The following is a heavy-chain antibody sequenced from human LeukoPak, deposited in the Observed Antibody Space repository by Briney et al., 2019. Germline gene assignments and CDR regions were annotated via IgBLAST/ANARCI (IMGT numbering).Heavy chain of an antibody. CDR2: IYYSGNT. J-gene: IGHJ3*02. V-gene: IGHV4-59*01. D-gene: IGHD3-22*01. CDR3: ARVVDDGRGYRDRFVAFDI. Sequence: SETLSLTCTVSGGSINNYYWSWIRQPPGKGLEWIGYIGYIYYSGNTNYNPSLNSRVTISVDTSKNQFSLRLSSVIAADTAVYYCARVVDDGRGYRDRFVAFDIWGQGTMVTVSS. CDR1: GGSINNYY.